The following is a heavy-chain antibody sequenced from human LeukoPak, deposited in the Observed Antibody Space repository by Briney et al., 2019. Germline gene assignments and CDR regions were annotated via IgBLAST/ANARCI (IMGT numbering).Heavy chain of an antibody. D-gene: IGHD3-22*01. J-gene: IGHJ4*02. V-gene: IGHV3-21*01. Sequence: GGSLRLSCAASGFTFSTYSMNWVRQAPGKGLEWVSSISSSSTYIYYADSVKGRFTISRDNAKNSLYLQMNSLRAEDTAMYYCARDNYDSSGYFFDYWGQGTLVTVSS. CDR2: ISSSSTYI. CDR3: ARDNYDSSGYFFDY. CDR1: GFTFSTYS.